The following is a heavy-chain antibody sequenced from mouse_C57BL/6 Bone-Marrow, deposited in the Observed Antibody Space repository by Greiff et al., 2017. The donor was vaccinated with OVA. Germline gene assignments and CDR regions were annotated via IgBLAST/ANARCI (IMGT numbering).Heavy chain of an antibody. Sequence: EVQLQQSGPELVKPGASVKISCKASGYSFTGYYMNWVKQSPEKSLEWIGEINPSTGGTTYNQKFKAKATLTVDKSSSTAYMHLKSLTSEDSAVYYCARSGWLLRGFAYWGQGTLVTVSA. CDR2: INPSTGGT. CDR3: ARSGWLLRGFAY. CDR1: GYSFTGYY. J-gene: IGHJ3*01. V-gene: IGHV1-42*01. D-gene: IGHD2-3*01.